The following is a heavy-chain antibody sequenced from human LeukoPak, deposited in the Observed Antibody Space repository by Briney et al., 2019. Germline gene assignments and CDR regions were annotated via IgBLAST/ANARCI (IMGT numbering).Heavy chain of an antibody. D-gene: IGHD3-10*01. Sequence: QPGRPLRLSCAASGFTFSNYGMHWVRQAPGKGLEWVAVXWYDGRNKEHADSVKGRFTVSRDNSKNTLYLQMDSLRADDTAVYYCARESLVDYGSGSYDSWGQGTLVTLSS. CDR2: XWYDGRNK. J-gene: IGHJ4*02. CDR3: ARESLVDYGSGSYDS. V-gene: IGHV3-33*01. CDR1: GFTFSNYG.